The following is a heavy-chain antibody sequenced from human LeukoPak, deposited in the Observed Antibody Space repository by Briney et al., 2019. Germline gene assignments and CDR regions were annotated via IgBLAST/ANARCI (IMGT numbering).Heavy chain of an antibody. V-gene: IGHV3-11*04. D-gene: IGHD6-19*01. CDR3: ARESRQWLVLGGVDY. CDR1: GFTFNDYY. J-gene: IGHJ4*02. CDR2: MSSSGSTI. Sequence: GGFLRLSCAASGFTFNDYYMSWIRQAPGKGLEWVSYMSSSGSTIYYADSVKGRFTISRGNAKNSLYLQMNSLRAEDTAVYYCARESRQWLVLGGVDYWGQGTLVTVSS.